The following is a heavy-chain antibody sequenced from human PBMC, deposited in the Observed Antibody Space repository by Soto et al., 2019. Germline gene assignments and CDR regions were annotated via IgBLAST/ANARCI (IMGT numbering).Heavy chain of an antibody. CDR3: ARDSANSPDYFDY. D-gene: IGHD1-1*01. CDR2: VYYSGRT. V-gene: IGHV4-30-4*01. J-gene: IGHJ4*02. CDR1: GGSFRSDAYY. Sequence: PSETLSLTCTVSGGSFRSDAYYWSWIRQPPGKGLEWIGCVYYSGRTYYNPSLESRITISMDTFKDQFSLKLSSVNAADTAVYYCARDSANSPDYFDYSGQGALVTVYS.